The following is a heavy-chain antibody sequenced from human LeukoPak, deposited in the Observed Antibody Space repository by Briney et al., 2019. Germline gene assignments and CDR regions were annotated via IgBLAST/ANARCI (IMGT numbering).Heavy chain of an antibody. CDR3: ARAGSNWYNWFDP. V-gene: IGHV1-2*02. J-gene: IGHJ5*02. CDR2: INPNSGGT. Sequence: ASVKVSCKASGYTFTGYYMHWVRQAPGQGLEWMGWINPNSGGTNYAQKFQGRVTMTRDTSISTAYMELSRLKSDDTAVYYCARAGSNWYNWFDPWGQGTLVTVSS. D-gene: IGHD6-13*01. CDR1: GYTFTGYY.